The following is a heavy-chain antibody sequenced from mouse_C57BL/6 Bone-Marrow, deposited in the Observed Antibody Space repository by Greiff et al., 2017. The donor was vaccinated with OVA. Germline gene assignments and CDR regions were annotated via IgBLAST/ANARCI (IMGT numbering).Heavy chain of an antibody. CDR2: IHPNSGST. CDR1: GYTFTSYW. Sequence: QVQLQQPGAELVKPGASVKLSCKASGYTFTSYWMHWVKQRPGPGLAWIGMIHPNSGSTNYNEKFKSKATLTVDKSSSTAYMQLSSLTSEDSAVYYCAGGFYGSSYVGYFDVWGTGTTVTVSS. CDR3: AGGFYGSSYVGYFDV. V-gene: IGHV1-64*01. D-gene: IGHD1-1*01. J-gene: IGHJ1*03.